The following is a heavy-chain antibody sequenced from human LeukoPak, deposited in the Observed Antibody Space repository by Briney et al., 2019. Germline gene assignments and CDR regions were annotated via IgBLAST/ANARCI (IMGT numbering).Heavy chain of an antibody. CDR1: GGSISSNSYY. J-gene: IGHJ5*02. CDR2: IYYSGST. CDR3: ARHFSYYYGSGSQTLSWFDP. Sequence: PSETLSLTCTVSGGSISSNSYYWGWIRQPPGKGLEWIGSIYYSGSTYYNPSLKSRVTISVDTSKNQFSLKLSSVTAADTAVYYCARHFSYYYGSGSQTLSWFDPWGQGTLVTVSS. V-gene: IGHV4-39*07. D-gene: IGHD3-10*01.